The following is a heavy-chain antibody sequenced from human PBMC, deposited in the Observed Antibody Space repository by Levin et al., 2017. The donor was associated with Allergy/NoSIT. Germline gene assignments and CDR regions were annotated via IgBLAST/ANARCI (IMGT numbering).Heavy chain of an antibody. CDR3: ARVALWEDAFDI. Sequence: GESLKISCAASGFTFSSYWMSWVRQAPGKGLEWVANIKQDGSEKYYVDSVKGRFTISRDNAKNSLYLQMNSLRAEDTAVYYCARVALWEDAFDIWGQGTMVTVSS. J-gene: IGHJ3*02. CDR1: GFTFSSYW. D-gene: IGHD3-10*01. CDR2: IKQDGSEK. V-gene: IGHV3-7*01.